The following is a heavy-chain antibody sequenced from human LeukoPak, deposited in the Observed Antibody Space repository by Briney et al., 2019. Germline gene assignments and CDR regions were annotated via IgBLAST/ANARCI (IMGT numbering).Heavy chain of an antibody. J-gene: IGHJ5*02. V-gene: IGHV4-39*07. CDR3: ACTWIQLWFPFDP. CDR1: GGSISSSSYY. D-gene: IGHD5-18*01. Sequence: SETLSLTCTVSGGSISSSSYYWGWIRQPPGKGLEWIGSIYYSGSTYYNPSLKSRVTISVDTSKDQFSLKLSSVTAADTAVYYCACTWIQLWFPFDPWGQGTLVTVSS. CDR2: IYYSGST.